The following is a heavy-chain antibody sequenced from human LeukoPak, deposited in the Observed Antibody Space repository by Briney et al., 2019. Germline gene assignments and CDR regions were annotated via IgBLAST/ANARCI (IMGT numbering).Heavy chain of an antibody. CDR1: GYSLTCYW. V-gene: IGHV5-51*01. J-gene: IGHJ3*02. CDR3: ARHGNDYGDTNAFDI. CDR2: IYPGDSDT. D-gene: IGHD4-17*01. Sequence: GESLKISCKGSGYSLTCYWIGWVRQMPGKGLEWMGIIYPGDSDTRYSPSFQGQVTISADKSISTAYLQWSSLKASDTAMYYCARHGNDYGDTNAFDIWGQGTMVTVSS.